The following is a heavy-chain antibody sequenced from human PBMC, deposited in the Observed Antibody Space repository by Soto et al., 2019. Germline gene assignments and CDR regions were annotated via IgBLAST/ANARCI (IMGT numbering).Heavy chain of an antibody. CDR3: ARDHPVGATDYFDY. V-gene: IGHV1-69*13. Sequence: ASVKVSCKASGGTFSSYAISWVRQAPGQGLEWMGGIIPIFGTANYAQKFQGRVTITADESTSTACMELSSLRSEDTAVYYCARDHPVGATDYFDYWGQGTLVTVSS. CDR1: GGTFSSYA. J-gene: IGHJ4*02. D-gene: IGHD1-26*01. CDR2: IIPIFGTA.